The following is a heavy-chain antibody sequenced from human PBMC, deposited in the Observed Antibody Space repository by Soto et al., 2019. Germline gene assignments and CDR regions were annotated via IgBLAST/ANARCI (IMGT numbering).Heavy chain of an antibody. D-gene: IGHD3-16*02. Sequence: XETLSLTCADDGGSFSGYYWSWIRQPPGRGLEWIGEINHSGSTNYNPSLKSRVTISVDTSKNQFSLKLSSVTAADTAVYYCARIRDYVWGSYRYTGTRTSYFDYWGQGTLVTVSS. CDR3: ARIRDYVWGSYRYTGTRTSYFDY. CDR2: INHSGST. CDR1: GGSFSGYY. V-gene: IGHV4-34*01. J-gene: IGHJ4*02.